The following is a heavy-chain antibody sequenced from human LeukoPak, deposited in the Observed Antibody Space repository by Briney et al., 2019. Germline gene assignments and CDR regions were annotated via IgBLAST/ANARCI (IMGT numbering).Heavy chain of an antibody. J-gene: IGHJ6*03. D-gene: IGHD5-12*01. CDR2: IRSKAYGGTT. Sequence: GGSLRLSCTASGFTFGDYAMSWFRQAPGKGLEWVGFIRSKAYGGTTEYAASVKGRFTISRDDSKSIAYLQMNSLKTEDTAVYYCTRSAFGYDYPHYYYYYMDVWGKGTTVTVSS. CDR3: TRSAFGYDYPHYYYYYMDV. V-gene: IGHV3-49*03. CDR1: GFTFGDYA.